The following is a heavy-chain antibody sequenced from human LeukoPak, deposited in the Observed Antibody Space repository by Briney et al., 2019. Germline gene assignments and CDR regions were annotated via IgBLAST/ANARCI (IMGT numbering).Heavy chain of an antibody. J-gene: IGHJ4*02. CDR2: ISSSGRHI. V-gene: IGHV3-21*01. Sequence: GGSLRLSCAASGFTFSSCSMNWVRQAPGKGLEWVSYISSSGRHIYYADSMKGRFSISRDNAKNSLYLQMNSLRADDTAVYYCSRDYSGSGSPLDYWGQGTLVTVSS. D-gene: IGHD3-10*01. CDR3: SRDYSGSGSPLDY. CDR1: GFTFSSCS.